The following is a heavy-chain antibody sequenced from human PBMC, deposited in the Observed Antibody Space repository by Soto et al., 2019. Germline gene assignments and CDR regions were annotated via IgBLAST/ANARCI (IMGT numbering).Heavy chain of an antibody. CDR2: ISGSGSTM. J-gene: IGHJ4*02. Sequence: GGSLRLSCAASGFTFSDYYMSWIRQAPGQGLEWISYISGSGSTMYYADSVKGRFTISRDNAKGSVFLQMNSLSAEDTAVYYCAKDSDFYDSSLYFDFWGQGTLVTVSS. CDR3: AKDSDFYDSSLYFDF. CDR1: GFTFSDYY. D-gene: IGHD3-22*01. V-gene: IGHV3-11*01.